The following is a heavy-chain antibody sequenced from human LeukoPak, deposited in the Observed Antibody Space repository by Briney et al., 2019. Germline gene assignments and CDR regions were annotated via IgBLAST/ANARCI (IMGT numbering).Heavy chain of an antibody. J-gene: IGHJ4*02. CDR3: ARGRYASGSPLGY. V-gene: IGHV3-74*01. CDR1: GFTFSSYW. CDR2: IHSDGSST. Sequence: GESLKISCAASGFTFSSYWMHWVRQAPGKGLVWVSRIHSDGSSTSYADSVKGRFTISRDNAKNTLYLQMNSLRAEDTAVYYCARGRYASGSPLGYWGQGTLVTVSS. D-gene: IGHD3-10*01.